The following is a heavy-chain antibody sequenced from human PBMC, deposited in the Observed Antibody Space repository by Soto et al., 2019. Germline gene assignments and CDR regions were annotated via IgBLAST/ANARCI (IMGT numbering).Heavy chain of an antibody. CDR3: AKNDPMWELIDY. D-gene: IGHD1-26*01. Sequence: EVQLVESGGGLVQPDRSLRLSCAASGFTFDDYAMHWVRQAPGKGLEWVSGISWNGGSLDYADSVKGRFTISRDNTKNSLYLQMNSLRDEDTALYYCAKNDPMWELIDYWGQGTLVTVAS. CDR2: ISWNGGSL. CDR1: GFTFDDYA. J-gene: IGHJ4*02. V-gene: IGHV3-9*01.